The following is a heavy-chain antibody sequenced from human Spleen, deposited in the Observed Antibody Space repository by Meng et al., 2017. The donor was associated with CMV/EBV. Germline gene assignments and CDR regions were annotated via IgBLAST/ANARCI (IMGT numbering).Heavy chain of an antibody. J-gene: IGHJ4*02. D-gene: IGHD7-27*01. V-gene: IGHV1-8*02. CDR2: MSPNSGNT. Sequence: ASVKVSCKTSGYTFTGYFMHWVRQAPGQGLEWMGWMSPNSGNTGYAQKFQGRVTMTRDTSVSTAYMELSSLTFEDTAVYYCARGIDAGVDYWGQGTLVTVSS. CDR1: GYTFTGYF. CDR3: ARGIDAGVDY.